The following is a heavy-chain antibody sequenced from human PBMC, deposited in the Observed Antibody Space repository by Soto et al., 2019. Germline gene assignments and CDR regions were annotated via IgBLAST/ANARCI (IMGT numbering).Heavy chain of an antibody. J-gene: IGHJ6*02. CDR3: ARGTFYYYYGMDV. V-gene: IGHV1-69*05. D-gene: IGHD2-2*01. CDR1: GGTFSSYA. CDR2: IIPIFGTA. Sequence: SVKVSCKASGGTFSSYAISWVRQAPGQGLEWMGGIIPIFGTANYAQKFQGRVTMTRNTSISTAYMELSGLRSEDTAVYYCARGTFYYYYGMDVWGQGTTVTV.